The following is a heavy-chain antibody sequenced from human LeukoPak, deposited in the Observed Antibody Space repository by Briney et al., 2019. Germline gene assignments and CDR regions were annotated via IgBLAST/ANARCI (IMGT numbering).Heavy chain of an antibody. CDR1: GFTFSHAW. CDR2: IKSKTDGGTT. V-gene: IGHV3-15*01. CDR3: TVDTNTDSQYY. Sequence: PGGSLRLSCAGSGFTFSHAWMSWVRQGPGKGLEWVGRIKSKTDGGTTVYAAPVKGRFAISRDDSENTLYLQMNSLKTEDTAVYYCTVDTNTDSQYYWGQGTLVTVSS. D-gene: IGHD2-8*01. J-gene: IGHJ4*02.